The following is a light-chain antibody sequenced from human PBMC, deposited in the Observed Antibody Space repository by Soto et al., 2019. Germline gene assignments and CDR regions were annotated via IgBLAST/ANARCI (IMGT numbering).Light chain of an antibody. Sequence: QSVLTLPASVSGSPGQSITISCTGTSSDVGSYNLVSWYQQHPGKAPKLMIYEGSKRPSGVSNRFSGSKSGNTASLTISGLQAEDEADYYCCSYAGSSTAVFGGGTQLTVL. CDR1: SSDVGSYNL. CDR2: EGS. J-gene: IGLJ7*01. V-gene: IGLV2-23*01. CDR3: CSYAGSSTAV.